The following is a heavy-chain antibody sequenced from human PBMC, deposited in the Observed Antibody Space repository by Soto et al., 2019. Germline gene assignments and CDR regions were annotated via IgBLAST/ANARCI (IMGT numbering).Heavy chain of an antibody. CDR1: GGSISSDDYF. Sequence: QLQASGPGLVKPSETLSLTCTVSGGSISSDDYFWGWIRQPPGKGLEWIGSLYYGGSTFYNPSLKSRVTIYLDTSKNQFSLKLTSVTAADTAVYYCARQLPVGATSWFDPWGQGTLVTVSS. J-gene: IGHJ5*02. CDR3: ARQLPVGATSWFDP. D-gene: IGHD1-26*01. CDR2: LYYGGST. V-gene: IGHV4-39*01.